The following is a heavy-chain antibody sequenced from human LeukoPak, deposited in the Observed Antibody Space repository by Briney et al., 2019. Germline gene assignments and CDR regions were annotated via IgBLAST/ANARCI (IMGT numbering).Heavy chain of an antibody. CDR3: ARGQQWLEAFDY. Sequence: GGSLRLSCAASGFTFSNYNMNWVRQTPGKGLEWVSSITRGSIYTFYADSVKGRFTISRDNAKNSLSLQMNSLRADDTAVYYCARGQQWLEAFDYWGLGTLVTVSS. V-gene: IGHV3-21*04. J-gene: IGHJ4*02. CDR2: ITRGSIYT. D-gene: IGHD6-19*01. CDR1: GFTFSNYN.